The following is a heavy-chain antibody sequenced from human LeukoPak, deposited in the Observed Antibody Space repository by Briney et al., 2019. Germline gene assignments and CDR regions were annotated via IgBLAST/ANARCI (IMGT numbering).Heavy chain of an antibody. CDR3: AREYSSSSGRAFDI. CDR2: IRYDGRNQ. Sequence: GGSLRLSCAASGFTFSSYGMHWVRQAPGKGLEWVAFIRYDGRNQYYAESVKGRFTISRDNSKNTLYLQMNSLRAEDTAVYYCAREYSSSSGRAFDIWGQGTMVTVSS. J-gene: IGHJ3*02. CDR1: GFTFSSYG. D-gene: IGHD6-6*01. V-gene: IGHV3-30*02.